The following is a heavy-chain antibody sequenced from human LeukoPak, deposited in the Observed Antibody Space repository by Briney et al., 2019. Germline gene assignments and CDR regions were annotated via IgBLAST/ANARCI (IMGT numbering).Heavy chain of an antibody. J-gene: IGHJ4*02. CDR2: IHYIGNT. CDR3: ARVRDDFFFDF. V-gene: IGHV4-31*03. D-gene: IGHD3-3*01. Sequence: SETLSLTCTGSGDSISRSGFYWSWIRQHPGTGLEWIAYIHYIGNTYYNPSLEGRVTMSVDTSSNQFSLNVASVTAADTAFYYCARVRDDFFFDFWGQGLLVTVSS. CDR1: GDSISRSGFY.